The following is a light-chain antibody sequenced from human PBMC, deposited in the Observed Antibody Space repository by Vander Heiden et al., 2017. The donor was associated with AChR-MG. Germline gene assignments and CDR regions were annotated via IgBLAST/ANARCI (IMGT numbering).Light chain of an antibody. J-gene: IGLJ2*01. V-gene: IGLV3-21*02. CDR1: HIGSKS. CDR3: QVWDSVSDPVV. Sequence: SSVLTQPPSVSVAPGRPAPFTCWGNHIGSKSVHWYQQKLGQAPVLVVYDDSDRPSGIPERTSGSNSGNTATLTISRVEAGDEGDYYCQVWDSVSDPVVFGGGTKLTVL. CDR2: DDS.